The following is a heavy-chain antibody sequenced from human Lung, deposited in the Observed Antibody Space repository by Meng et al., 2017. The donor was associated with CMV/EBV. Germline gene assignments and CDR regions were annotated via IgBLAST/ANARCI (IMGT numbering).Heavy chain of an antibody. CDR2: MNPHTGET. CDR3: ARGLGKGCSSIDCSVGKSDWFDP. Sequence: ASVXVSXXAFGYRFSTYDINWVRQAPGQGLEWVGWMNPHTGETGYPQKFQGRVTITRDTSINTAYMELRSLRSEDTGVYYCARGLGKGCSSIDCSVGKSDWFDPWGKGTXVTVSS. J-gene: IGHJ5*02. V-gene: IGHV1-8*01. D-gene: IGHD2-2*01. CDR1: GYRFSTYD.